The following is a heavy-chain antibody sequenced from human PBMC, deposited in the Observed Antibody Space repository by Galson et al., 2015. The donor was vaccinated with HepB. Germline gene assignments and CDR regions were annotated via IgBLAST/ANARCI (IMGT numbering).Heavy chain of an antibody. J-gene: IGHJ4*02. CDR2: ISYDGSSK. CDR1: GFTFSSYD. CDR3: AKGTVGLRLGELSLYRYGPLDY. D-gene: IGHD3-16*02. V-gene: IGHV3-30*18. Sequence: SLRLSCAASGFTFSSYDMHWVRQAPGKGLEWVAVISYDGSSKYYADSAKGRFTISRDNSKNTLYLQMNSLRAEDTAVYYCAKGTVGLRLGELSLYRYGPLDYWGQGTLVTVSS.